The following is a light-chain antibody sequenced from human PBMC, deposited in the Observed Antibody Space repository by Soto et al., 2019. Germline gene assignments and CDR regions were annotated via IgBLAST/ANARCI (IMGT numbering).Light chain of an antibody. CDR1: QSVSSSD. CDR3: QQYNNWPS. CDR2: GAS. Sequence: VLTQSPGPLSLPPGERATLFCRAGQSVSSSDLAWYQQKPDQAPRLLIYGASSRATGIPDRFSGSGSGTDFTLTISRLEPEDFAVYFCQQYNNWPSLGQGTRLEIK. J-gene: IGKJ5*01. V-gene: IGKV3-20*01.